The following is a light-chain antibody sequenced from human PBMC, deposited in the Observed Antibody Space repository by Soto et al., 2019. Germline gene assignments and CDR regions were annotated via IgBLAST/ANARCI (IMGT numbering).Light chain of an antibody. CDR3: QHYGRSPPT. Sequence: VLKPSHSHLSLSPGERATLSCRASQSVSSCYLAWYQQKPGQAPRLLIYGASSRATGIPDRFSGSGSGTDFTLTISRLEPEDFAVYYCQHYGRSPPTFAQGIKADI. V-gene: IGKV3-20*01. CDR2: GAS. CDR1: QSVSSCY. J-gene: IGKJ1*01.